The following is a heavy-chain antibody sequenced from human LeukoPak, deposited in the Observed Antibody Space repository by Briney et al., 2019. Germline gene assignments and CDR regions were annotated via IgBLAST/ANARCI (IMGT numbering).Heavy chain of an antibody. Sequence: SETLSLTCAVSGGSISSGGYSWSWIRQPPGKGLEWIGYIYHSGSTYYNPSLKSRVTISVDRSKNQFSLKLSSVTAADTAAYYCARVYCGGDCYSRGLYYFDYWGQGTLVTVSS. CDR1: GGSISSGGYS. CDR3: ARVYCGGDCYSRGLYYFDY. CDR2: IYHSGST. V-gene: IGHV4-30-2*01. D-gene: IGHD2-21*02. J-gene: IGHJ4*02.